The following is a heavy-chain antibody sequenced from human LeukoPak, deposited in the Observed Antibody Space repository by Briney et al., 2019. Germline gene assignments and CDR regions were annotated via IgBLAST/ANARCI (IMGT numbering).Heavy chain of an antibody. CDR1: GGSMRSYY. Sequence: PSETLSLTCTVSGGSMRSYYWTWIRQPPGKGLEWIGYIYSIGNTNYNPSLKSRVSMSLDTSKNQSSLKLNSATAAETAGYCCAFFLYTRRWTLREPWAQETRDSVSS. D-gene: IGHD1-14*01. J-gene: IGHJ4*02. V-gene: IGHV4-59*01. CDR3: AFFLYTRRWTLREP. CDR2: IYSIGNT.